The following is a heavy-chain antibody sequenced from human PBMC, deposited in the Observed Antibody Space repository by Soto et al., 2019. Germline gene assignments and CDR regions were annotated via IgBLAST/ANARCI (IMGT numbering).Heavy chain of an antibody. J-gene: IGHJ6*02. D-gene: IGHD2-15*01. V-gene: IGHV3-30*03. CDR2: ISYDGSNK. Sequence: PGGSLRLSCAASGFTFSSYGMHWVRQAPGKGLEWVAVISYDGSNKYYADSVKGRFTISRDNAKNTLYLQMNSLRAEDTAVYYCASSNGGPLPIYYYYGMDVWGQGTTVTVSS. CDR3: ASSNGGPLPIYYYYGMDV. CDR1: GFTFSSYG.